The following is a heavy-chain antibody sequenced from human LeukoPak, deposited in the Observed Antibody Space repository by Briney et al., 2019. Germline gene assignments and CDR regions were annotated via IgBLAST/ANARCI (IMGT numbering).Heavy chain of an antibody. J-gene: IGHJ4*02. CDR2: IKGSGAHI. CDR1: GFTFSRFT. Sequence: PGGSLRLSCSASGFTFSRFTMHWVRQTPGEGLEWLSSIKGSGAHIYYAHSVKGRFIISRDNAKNSMSLQLNSLRVEDTGLYYCVKDRIVLVTATFDAWGQGTLVTVSS. CDR3: VKDRIVLVTATFDA. V-gene: IGHV3-21*01. D-gene: IGHD2-21*02.